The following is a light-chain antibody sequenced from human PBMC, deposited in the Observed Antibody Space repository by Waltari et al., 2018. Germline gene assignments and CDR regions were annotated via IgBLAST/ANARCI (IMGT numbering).Light chain of an antibody. J-gene: IGLJ2*01. CDR2: GKN. CDR3: HSRDSSGNVL. V-gene: IGLV3-19*01. CDR1: SLRTYY. Sequence: SSELTQDPAVSVALGQTVRTTCQGASLRTYYVSWFHQKPGQAHALVIYGKNNRPSGMPDRFSASSAGSTASLTIIGAQAEDEADYYCHSRDSSGNVLIGGGTKLTVV.